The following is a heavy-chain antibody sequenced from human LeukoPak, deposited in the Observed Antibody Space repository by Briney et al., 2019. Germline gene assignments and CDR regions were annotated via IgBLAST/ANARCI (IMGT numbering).Heavy chain of an antibody. V-gene: IGHV3-74*01. CDR1: GFTFSSYW. CDR2: INSDGSGT. Sequence: GGSLRLSCAASGFTFSSYWIHWVRQAPGKGLVWVSRINSDGSGTTYADSVKGRFTVSRDNVKNTLYLQMNSLRAEDTALYYCAKDMAAYYYASGNIDYWGQGTLVTVSS. D-gene: IGHD3-10*01. J-gene: IGHJ4*02. CDR3: AKDMAAYYYASGNIDY.